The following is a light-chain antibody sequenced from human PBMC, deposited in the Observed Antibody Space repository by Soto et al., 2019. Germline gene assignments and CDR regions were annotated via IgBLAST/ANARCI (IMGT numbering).Light chain of an antibody. CDR2: AAS. CDR3: QKYDSAPFFT. J-gene: IGKJ3*01. V-gene: IGKV1-27*01. Sequence: DIQMTQTPPSLSASIGDRVTITCRASHDISKYLAWYQQKPGKIPKLLIYAASTLQSGVPSRFAGSGSGTDFTLTIRSLQPDDVATYYCQKYDSAPFFTFGPGTRVDVK. CDR1: HDISKY.